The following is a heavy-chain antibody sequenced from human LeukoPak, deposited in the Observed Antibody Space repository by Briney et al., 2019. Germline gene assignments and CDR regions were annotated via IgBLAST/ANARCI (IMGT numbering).Heavy chain of an antibody. CDR1: GYTFTSNW. CDR3: ARLISGNWGDGFDI. J-gene: IGHJ3*02. Sequence: GESLKISCKTSGYTFTSNWIGWVRQMPGKGLEWMGITYPSDSETRYSASFQGQVTFSADKSITTAYLQWSSLKASDTAMYYCARLISGNWGDGFDIWGQGTMVTVSS. D-gene: IGHD1-26*01. V-gene: IGHV5-51*01. CDR2: TYPSDSET.